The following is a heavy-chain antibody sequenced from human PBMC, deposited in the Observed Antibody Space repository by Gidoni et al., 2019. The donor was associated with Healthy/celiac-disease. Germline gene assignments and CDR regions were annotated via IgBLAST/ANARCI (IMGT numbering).Heavy chain of an antibody. J-gene: IGHJ4*02. CDR3: AKDLSPFYRGRGDFDY. V-gene: IGHV3-23*01. D-gene: IGHD3-16*01. CDR1: GFTFSSYA. Sequence: EVQLLESGGGLVQPGGSLRLSCAASGFTFSSYAMSWVRQAPGKWLEWVSAISGSGGSTYYADSVKGRFTISRDNSKNTLYLQMNSLRAEDTAVYYCAKDLSPFYRGRGDFDYWGQGTLVTVSS. CDR2: ISGSGGST.